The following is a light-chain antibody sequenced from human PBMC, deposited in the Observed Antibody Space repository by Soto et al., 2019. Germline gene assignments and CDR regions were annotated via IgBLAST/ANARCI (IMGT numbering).Light chain of an antibody. CDR2: DAS. J-gene: IGKJ1*01. CDR1: QTVSSNF. CDR3: QFYGDPSKT. V-gene: IGKV3-20*01. Sequence: EIVLTQSPGTLSLSPGERGTLSCRASQTVSSNFLAWYQQKPGQAPRLLIFDASTRATGIPDRFTGSGSGTDFTLTISRLEHEDFEVYYCQFYGDPSKTLGQGTKVDIK.